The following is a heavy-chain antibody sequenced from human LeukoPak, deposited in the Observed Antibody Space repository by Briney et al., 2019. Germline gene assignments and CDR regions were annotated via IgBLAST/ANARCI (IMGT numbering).Heavy chain of an antibody. CDR2: IKEDGSEK. V-gene: IGHV3-7*01. J-gene: IGHJ4*02. D-gene: IGHD1-1*01. CDR1: GFTFSSYW. CDR3: ARDWNDPGTFDY. Sequence: PGGSLRLSCAASGFTFSSYWMSWVRQAPGKGLEWVANIKEDGSEKKYVDSVKGRFTISRDNAKNSLYLQMNGLRAEDTAVYYCARDWNDPGTFDYWGQGTLVTVSS.